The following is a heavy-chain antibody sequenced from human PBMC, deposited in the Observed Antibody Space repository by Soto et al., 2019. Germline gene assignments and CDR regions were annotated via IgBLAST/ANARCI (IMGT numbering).Heavy chain of an antibody. CDR2: IYYSGST. D-gene: IGHD3-22*01. CDR3: ARHVDSRGGAAYYYYYGMEV. V-gene: IGHV4-39*01. J-gene: IGHJ6*04. CDR1: GGSISSSSYY. Sequence: SETLSLTFTVSGGSISSSSYYWGWIRQPPGKGLEWIGSIYYSGSTYYNPSLKSRVTISVDTSKNQFSLKLSSVTAADTAVYYCARHVDSRGGAAYYYYYGMEVWGKGTTVSVSS.